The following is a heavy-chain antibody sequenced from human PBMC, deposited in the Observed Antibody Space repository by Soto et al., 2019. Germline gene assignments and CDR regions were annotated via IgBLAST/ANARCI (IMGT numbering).Heavy chain of an antibody. CDR1: GGSVSRDSNF. CDR3: ARGYSNSDH. Sequence: SETLSLTCTVSGGSVSRDSNFWSWIRQPPGKGLEWIGYIYYSGPTRYNPSLESRVTISIDSSKNQVSLNLTSVTAADTAVYYCARGYSNSDHWGRGTLVTVSS. CDR2: IYYSGPT. J-gene: IGHJ5*02. V-gene: IGHV4-61*01. D-gene: IGHD4-4*01.